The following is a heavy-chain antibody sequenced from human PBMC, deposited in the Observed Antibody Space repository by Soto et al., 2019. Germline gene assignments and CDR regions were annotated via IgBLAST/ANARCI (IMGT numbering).Heavy chain of an antibody. J-gene: IGHJ4*02. Sequence: SETLSLTCAVYGGSFSGYYWSWIRQPPGKGLEWIGEINHSGSTNYNPSLKSRVTISVDTSKNQFSLKLSSVTAADTAVYYCATFLLNYYDSSGYYYDYFDYWGQGTLVTV. CDR2: INHSGST. CDR3: ATFLLNYYDSSGYYYDYFDY. CDR1: GGSFSGYY. D-gene: IGHD3-22*01. V-gene: IGHV4-34*01.